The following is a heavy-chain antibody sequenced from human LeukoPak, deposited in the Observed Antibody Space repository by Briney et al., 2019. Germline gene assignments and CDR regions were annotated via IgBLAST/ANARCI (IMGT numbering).Heavy chain of an antibody. D-gene: IGHD3-22*01. V-gene: IGHV4-39*02. CDR3: ARDYEDSSGYYYPFDY. CDR2: IYYDGST. J-gene: IGHJ4*02. CDR1: GGPISSSSYY. Sequence: SETLSLTCTVSGGPISSSSYYWGWIRQPPGKGLEWIGSIYYDGSTYYNPSLKSRVTISVDTSKNQFSLKLSSVTAADTAVYYCARDYEDSSGYYYPFDYWGQGTLVTVSS.